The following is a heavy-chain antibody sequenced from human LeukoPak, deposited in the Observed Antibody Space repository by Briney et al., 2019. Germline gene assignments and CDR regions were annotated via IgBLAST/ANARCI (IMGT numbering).Heavy chain of an antibody. CDR2: ISYDGSNK. V-gene: IGHV3-30*18. CDR1: GFTFSSYG. CDR3: AKDRSTGWYAGFDS. J-gene: IGHJ4*02. D-gene: IGHD6-19*01. Sequence: RRSLRLSCAASGFTFSSYGMHWVRQAPGKGLEWVAVISYDGSNKYYADSVKGRFTISRDNSKNTLYLQMNSLSAEDTAVFYCAKDRSTGWYAGFDSWGQGTLLTVSS.